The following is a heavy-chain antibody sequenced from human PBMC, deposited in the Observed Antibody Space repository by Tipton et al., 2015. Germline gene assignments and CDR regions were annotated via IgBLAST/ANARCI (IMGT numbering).Heavy chain of an antibody. CDR2: IWYDGSNK. V-gene: IGHV3-33*01. CDR3: ARNDYGDYRGFDP. Sequence: SLRLSCAASGFTFSGYGMHWVRQAPGKGLEWVAVIWYDGSNKYYADSVKGRFTISRDNSKNTLYLQMNSLRAEDTAVYYCARNDYGDYRGFDPWGQGTLVTVSS. J-gene: IGHJ5*02. CDR1: GFTFSGYG. D-gene: IGHD4-17*01.